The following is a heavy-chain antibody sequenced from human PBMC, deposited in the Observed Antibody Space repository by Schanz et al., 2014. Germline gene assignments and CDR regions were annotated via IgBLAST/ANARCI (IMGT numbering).Heavy chain of an antibody. Sequence: QVQLQESGPGLVKPSQTLSLTCAVSGGSISNSGYSWSWIRQPPGKGLEWIGYIFFRGSTYYNPSLKSRGNISIDTSKNQFSLRLTSVTAADTAVYYCYGMDVWGQGTTVTVSS. CDR1: GGSISNSGYS. V-gene: IGHV4-30-4*07. CDR2: IFFRGST. J-gene: IGHJ6*02. CDR3: YGMDV.